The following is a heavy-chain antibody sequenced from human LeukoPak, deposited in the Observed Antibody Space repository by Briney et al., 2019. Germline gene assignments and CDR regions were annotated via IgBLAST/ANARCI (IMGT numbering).Heavy chain of an antibody. CDR2: ISYDGSNK. CDR3: ARAELLHYFDY. Sequence: GGSLRLSCAASGFTFSSYAMHWVRQAPGKGLEWVAVISYDGSNKYYADSVKGRFTISRDNSKNTPYLQMNSLRAEDTAVYYCARAELLHYFDYWGQGTLVTVS. CDR1: GFTFSSYA. D-gene: IGHD1-26*01. J-gene: IGHJ4*02. V-gene: IGHV3-30-3*01.